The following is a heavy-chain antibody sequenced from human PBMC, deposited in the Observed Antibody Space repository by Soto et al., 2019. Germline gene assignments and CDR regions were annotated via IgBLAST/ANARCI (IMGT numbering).Heavy chain of an antibody. CDR2: ISYDGSNK. D-gene: IGHD2-21*02. J-gene: IGHJ5*02. CDR3: ARDGSAYCGGDCYLFFGWFDP. Sequence: AGGSLRLSCAASGFTFSSYAMHWVRQAPGKGLEWVAVISYDGSNKYYADSVKGRFTISRDNSKNTLYLQMNSLRAEDTAVYYCARDGSAYCGGDCYLFFGWFDPWGQGTLVTVSS. CDR1: GFTFSSYA. V-gene: IGHV3-30-3*01.